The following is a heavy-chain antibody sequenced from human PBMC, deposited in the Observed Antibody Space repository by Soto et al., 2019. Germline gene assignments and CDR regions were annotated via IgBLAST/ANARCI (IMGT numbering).Heavy chain of an antibody. D-gene: IGHD2-2*01. J-gene: IGHJ6*02. Sequence: ASVKVSCKVSGYTLTELSMHWVRQAPGKGLEWMGGFDPEDGETIYAQKFQGRVTMTEDTSTDTAYMELSSLRSEDTAVYYCATGGGYQLLSYYYYYGMDVWGQGTTVTVSS. V-gene: IGHV1-24*01. CDR1: GYTLTELS. CDR3: ATGGGYQLLSYYYYYGMDV. CDR2: FDPEDGET.